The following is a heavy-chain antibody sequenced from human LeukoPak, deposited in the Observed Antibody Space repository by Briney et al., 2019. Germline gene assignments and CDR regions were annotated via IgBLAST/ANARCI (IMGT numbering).Heavy chain of an antibody. CDR1: GGTFSSYA. D-gene: IGHD3-10*01. CDR2: INPNSGGT. V-gene: IGHV1-2*02. Sequence: GASVKVSCKASGGTFSSYAISWVRQAPGQGLEWMGWINPNSGGTNYAQKFQGRVTMTRDTSISTAYMELSRLRSDDTAVYYCASPLWFGEFDAFDIWGQGTMVTVSS. CDR3: ASPLWFGEFDAFDI. J-gene: IGHJ3*02.